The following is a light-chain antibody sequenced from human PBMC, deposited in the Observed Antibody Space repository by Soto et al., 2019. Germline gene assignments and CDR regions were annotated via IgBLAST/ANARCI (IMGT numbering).Light chain of an antibody. CDR3: QHYGHARWA. Sequence: EVVVTQAPGTLSLCPGESTTLSSRASQSVTSDYLAWYQQQPGQSPRLLMSGASRRATGVLDRFSGSGSCADFTLIISRLEPEDFAVYYCQHYGHARWAFGQGTKVEIK. J-gene: IGKJ1*01. V-gene: IGKV3-20*01. CDR2: GAS. CDR1: QSVTSDY.